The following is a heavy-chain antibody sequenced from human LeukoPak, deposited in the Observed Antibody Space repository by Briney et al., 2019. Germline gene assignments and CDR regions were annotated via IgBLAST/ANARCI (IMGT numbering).Heavy chain of an antibody. CDR3: ENNDASSGFDAFDI. J-gene: IGHJ3*02. Sequence: PGESLRLSCAASGFTFSSYSMNWVRQAPGKGLEWGSYLSSSSSTLYYADYVKGRFTISRDNAKNLLYLQMYRLRAEDTAVYYCENNDASSGFDAFDIWGQGTMVTVSS. CDR1: GFTFSSYS. D-gene: IGHD3-22*01. V-gene: IGHV3-48*01. CDR2: LSSSSSTL.